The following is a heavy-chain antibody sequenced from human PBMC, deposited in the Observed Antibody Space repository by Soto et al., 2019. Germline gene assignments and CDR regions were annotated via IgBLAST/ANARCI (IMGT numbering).Heavy chain of an antibody. CDR3: AHRPSYCSGGSCYSGFDY. CDR1: GFSLSTSGVG. Sequence: QITLKESGPTLVKPTQTLTLTCTFSGFSLSTSGVGVGWIRQPPGKALEWLALIYWDDDKRYSPSLKSRLTITKDTANNQGVLTMTNMDPVDTATYYCAHRPSYCSGGSCYSGFDYWGQGTLGTVSS. D-gene: IGHD2-15*01. CDR2: IYWDDDK. V-gene: IGHV2-5*02. J-gene: IGHJ4*02.